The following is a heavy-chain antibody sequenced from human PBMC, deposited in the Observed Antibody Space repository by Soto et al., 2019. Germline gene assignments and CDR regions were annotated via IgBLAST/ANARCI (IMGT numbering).Heavy chain of an antibody. V-gene: IGHV3-30-3*01. J-gene: IGHJ4*02. CDR3: ARGGEDYLDY. CDR1: AFPFRTYG. CDR2: ISDDGSNQ. Sequence: QVQLVESGGGVVQPGRSLRLSCAASAFPFRTYGIHWVRQAPGKGLEWVAVISDDGSNQKYAESVKGRFTISRDNSKNILYLQMNSLRPDDTAGYYCARGGEDYLDYWGQGTLVTVSS. D-gene: IGHD3-16*01.